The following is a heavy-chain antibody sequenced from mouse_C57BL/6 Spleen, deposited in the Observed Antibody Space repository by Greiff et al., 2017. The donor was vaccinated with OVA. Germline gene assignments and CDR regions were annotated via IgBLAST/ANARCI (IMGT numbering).Heavy chain of an antibody. J-gene: IGHJ2*01. CDR3: ARFGNYYGSSYDY. CDR2: IDPSDSDT. D-gene: IGHD1-1*01. Sequence: VQLQQPGAELVKPGASVKLSCKASGYTFTSYWMQWVKQRPGQGLEWIGEIDPSDSDTNYNQKFKGKATLTVDTSSSPAYMQLSSLTSEDSAVYYCARFGNYYGSSYDYWGQGTILTVSS. CDR1: GYTFTSYW. V-gene: IGHV1-50*01.